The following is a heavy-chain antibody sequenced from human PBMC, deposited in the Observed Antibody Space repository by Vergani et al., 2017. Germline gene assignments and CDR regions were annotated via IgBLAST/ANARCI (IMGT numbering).Heavy chain of an antibody. CDR1: GFTFSSYA. D-gene: IGHD3-3*01. V-gene: IGHV3-23*04. J-gene: IGHJ4*02. CDR2: ISGSGGST. Sequence: VQLVESGGGVVQPGRSLRLSCADSGFTFSSYAMSWVRQAPGKGLEWVSAISGSGGSTYYADSVKGRFTISRDNSKNTLYLQMNSLRAEDTAVYYCAKAGGFWSGYPDYWGQGTLVTVSS. CDR3: AKAGGFWSGYPDY.